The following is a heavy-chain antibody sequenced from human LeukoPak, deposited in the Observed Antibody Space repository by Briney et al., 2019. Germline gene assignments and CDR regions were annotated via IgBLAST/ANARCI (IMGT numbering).Heavy chain of an antibody. CDR2: ISPSDSDT. D-gene: IGHD2-21*02. J-gene: IGHJ1*01. CDR1: GYSFTSYW. V-gene: IGHV5-51*01. Sequence: GESLKISCKGSGYSFTSYWIGWVRQMPGKGLEWMGIISPSDSDTRYSPSFQGQVTILADKSISTIYLQWSSLKASDTAMYYCARQGVYCGGDCYSQAQHWGQGTLVTVSS. CDR3: ARQGVYCGGDCYSQAQH.